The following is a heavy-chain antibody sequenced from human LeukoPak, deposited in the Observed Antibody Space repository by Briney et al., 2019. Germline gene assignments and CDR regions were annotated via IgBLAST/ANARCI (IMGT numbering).Heavy chain of an antibody. J-gene: IGHJ4*02. Sequence: SETLSLTCTVSGGSISSYYWSWIRQPPGKGLEWIGEINHSGSTNYNPSLKSRVTISVDTSKNQFSLKLSSVTAADTAVYYCARGQKEGSTSCYVNYWGQGTLVTVSS. V-gene: IGHV4-34*01. CDR3: ARGQKEGSTSCYVNY. CDR2: INHSGST. CDR1: GGSISSYY. D-gene: IGHD2-2*01.